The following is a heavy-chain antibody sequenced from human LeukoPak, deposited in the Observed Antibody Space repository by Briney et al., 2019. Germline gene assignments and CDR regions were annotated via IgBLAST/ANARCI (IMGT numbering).Heavy chain of an antibody. J-gene: IGHJ4*02. CDR3: AKGSEDLGYCSGGSCLEADY. Sequence: GGSLRLSCAASGFTFSSYAMSWVRQAPGKGLEWVSAISGSGGSTYYADSVKGRFTISRDNSKNTLYLQMNSLRAEDTAVYYCAKGSEDLGYCSGGSCLEADYWGQGTLVTVSS. CDR2: ISGSGGST. CDR1: GFTFSSYA. D-gene: IGHD2-15*01. V-gene: IGHV3-23*01.